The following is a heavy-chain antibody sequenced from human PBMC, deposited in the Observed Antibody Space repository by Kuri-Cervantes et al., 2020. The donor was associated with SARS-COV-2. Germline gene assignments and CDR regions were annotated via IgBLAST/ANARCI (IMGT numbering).Heavy chain of an antibody. D-gene: IGHD3-3*01. CDR3: ATLPLSITIFGEVIGWFDP. CDR2: IYYTGNT. CDR1: GGSISSSSYY. V-gene: IGHV4-39*01. J-gene: IGHJ5*02. Sequence: GSLRLSCTVSGGSISSSSYYWGWIRQPPGKGLEWIGSIYYTGNTYYSASLKSRVTISVDTSKNQFSLKLNSVTAADTAVYYCATLPLSITIFGEVIGWFDPWGQGTLVTCYS.